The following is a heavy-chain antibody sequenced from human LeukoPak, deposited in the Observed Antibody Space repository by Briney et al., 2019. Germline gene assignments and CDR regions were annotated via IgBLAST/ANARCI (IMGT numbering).Heavy chain of an antibody. J-gene: IGHJ4*02. CDR2: ISGSGDSI. CDR3: AKYKVLVVPAAIFDY. Sequence: GGSLRLSCAASGFTFTSYAMSWVRQAPGKGLEWVSGISGSGDSIYYADSVKGRFTISRDNSKNTLYLQMNSLRAEDTAAYYCAKYKVLVVPAAIFDYWGQGTLVTVSS. V-gene: IGHV3-23*01. D-gene: IGHD2-2*01. CDR1: GFTFTSYA.